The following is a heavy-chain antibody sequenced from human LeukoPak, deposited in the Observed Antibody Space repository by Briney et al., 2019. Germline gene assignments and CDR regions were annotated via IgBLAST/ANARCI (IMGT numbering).Heavy chain of an antibody. CDR3: ASRKDTPHLPDY. D-gene: IGHD5-18*01. Sequence: GRSLRLSCAASGFTFSSYAMHWVRQAPGKGLEWVGGISYDGSNKYYADSVKGRFTISRDNSKNTLYLQMNSLRAEDTAVYYCASRKDTPHLPDYWGQGTLVTVSS. CDR1: GFTFSSYA. CDR2: ISYDGSNK. J-gene: IGHJ4*02. V-gene: IGHV3-30-3*01.